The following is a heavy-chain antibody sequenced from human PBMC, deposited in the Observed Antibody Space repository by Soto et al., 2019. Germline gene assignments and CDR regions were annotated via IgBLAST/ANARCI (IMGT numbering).Heavy chain of an antibody. J-gene: IGHJ3*02. D-gene: IGHD2-2*01. CDR3: AREVKSPAASDAFDI. CDR2: TDYIGRA. CDR1: GGSISRDNYF. V-gene: IGHV4-31*03. Sequence: SETLSLTCTVSGGSISRDNYFWSWLRQHPGKGLEWIGYTDYIGRAYYNPSLKSRVTTSVDTSKNQFSLRLSPVTVADTATYYCAREVKSPAASDAFDIWGQGTVVTVSS.